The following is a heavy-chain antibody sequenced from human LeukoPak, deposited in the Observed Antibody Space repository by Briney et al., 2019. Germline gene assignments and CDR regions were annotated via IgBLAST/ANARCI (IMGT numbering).Heavy chain of an antibody. Sequence: GGSLRLSCAASGFTFSTYSMNWVRQAPGKGLEWVSYISSGSSTIYCTDSVKGRFTISRDNAKNSLYLQMNSLRAEDTAVYYCAKRVFDSSSPFDYWGQGTLVTVSS. D-gene: IGHD6-6*01. J-gene: IGHJ4*02. CDR2: ISSGSSTI. V-gene: IGHV3-48*04. CDR3: AKRVFDSSSPFDY. CDR1: GFTFSTYS.